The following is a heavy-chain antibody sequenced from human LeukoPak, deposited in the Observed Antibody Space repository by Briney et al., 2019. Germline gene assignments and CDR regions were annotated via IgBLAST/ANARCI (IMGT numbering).Heavy chain of an antibody. CDR3: ARRVCSGGSCPFGY. J-gene: IGHJ4*02. CDR2: IYYSGST. CDR1: GGSISSYY. V-gene: IGHV4-59*08. D-gene: IGHD2-15*01. Sequence: SETLSLTCTVSGGSISSYYWSWIRQPPGKGLEWIGYIYYSGSTNYNPSLKSRVTISVDTSKNQFSLKLSSVTAADTAVYYCARRVCSGGSCPFGYWGQGTLVTVSS.